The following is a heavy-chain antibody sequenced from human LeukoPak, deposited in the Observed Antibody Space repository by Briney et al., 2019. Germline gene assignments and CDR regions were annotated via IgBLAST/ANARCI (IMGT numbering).Heavy chain of an antibody. Sequence: GASVKVSCKASGYTFTGYYMHWVRQAPGQGLEWMGWISAYNGNTNYAQKLQGRVTMTTDTSTSTAYMELRSLRSDDTAVYYCARDRVGTGLYYYYGMDVWGQGTTVTVSS. CDR3: ARDRVGTGLYYYYGMDV. D-gene: IGHD1-1*01. CDR1: GYTFTGYY. J-gene: IGHJ6*02. CDR2: ISAYNGNT. V-gene: IGHV1-18*04.